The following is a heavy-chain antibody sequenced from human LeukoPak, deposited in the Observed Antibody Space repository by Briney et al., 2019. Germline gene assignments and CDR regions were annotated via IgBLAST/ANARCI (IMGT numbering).Heavy chain of an antibody. J-gene: IGHJ4*02. CDR3: ARGTAGYHSSYFDY. Sequence: GGSLRLSCAASGFTFGSPWMHWFRQAPGKGLVWVSRINSDGSAAACADSVKGRFTISRDNAENTLYLQMNSLRAEDTAVYYCARGTAGYHSSYFDYWGQGTLVTVSS. V-gene: IGHV3-74*01. D-gene: IGHD3-16*02. CDR2: INSDGSAA. CDR1: GFTFGSPW.